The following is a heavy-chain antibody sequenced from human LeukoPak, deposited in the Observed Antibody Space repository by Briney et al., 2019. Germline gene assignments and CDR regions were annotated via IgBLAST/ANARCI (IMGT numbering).Heavy chain of an antibody. CDR1: GGSISSGY. Sequence: PSETLSLTCTVSGGSISSGYWSWIRQHPGKGLEWIGFIYHSGPVYYNPSLKSRLSISLGTSENQFSLMLTSVTAADTAVYYCATRFGGWADAFDVWGQGAMVTVSP. J-gene: IGHJ3*01. CDR2: IYHSGPV. D-gene: IGHD3-16*01. V-gene: IGHV4-31*03. CDR3: ATRFGGWADAFDV.